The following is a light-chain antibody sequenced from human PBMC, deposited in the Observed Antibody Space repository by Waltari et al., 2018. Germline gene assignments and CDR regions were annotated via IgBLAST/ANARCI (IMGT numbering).Light chain of an antibody. CDR2: DAS. Sequence: EIVLTQSPATLSLSPGERATLSCRASQRVSSHLAWYQQKPGQAPRLLIYDASNRTTGIPARFSGSGSGTDFTLTISSLEPEDFAVYYCQQRSNWPWTFGQGTKVEIK. J-gene: IGKJ1*01. V-gene: IGKV3-11*01. CDR3: QQRSNWPWT. CDR1: QRVSSH.